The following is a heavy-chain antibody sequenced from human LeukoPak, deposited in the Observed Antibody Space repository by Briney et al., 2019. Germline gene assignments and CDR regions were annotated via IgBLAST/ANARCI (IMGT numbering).Heavy chain of an antibody. D-gene: IGHD5-18*01. Sequence: SQTLSLTCTVSAGSISSGGYYWSWIRQHPGKGLEWIGYIYYSGSTYYNPSLKSRVTISVDTSKNQFSLKLSSVTAADTAVYYCARGGPDTAMVPPDYWGQGTLVTVSS. J-gene: IGHJ4*02. CDR3: ARGGPDTAMVPPDY. CDR2: IYYSGST. CDR1: AGSISSGGYY. V-gene: IGHV4-31*03.